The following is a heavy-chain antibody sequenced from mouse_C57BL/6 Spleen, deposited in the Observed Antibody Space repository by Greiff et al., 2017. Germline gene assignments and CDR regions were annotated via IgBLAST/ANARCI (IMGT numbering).Heavy chain of an antibody. J-gene: IGHJ1*03. CDR2: IWTGGGT. CDR3: ARNFYYGSPLYWYFDV. Sequence: VKLVESGPGLVAPSQSLSITCTVSGFSLTSYAISWVRQPPGKGLEWLGVIWTGGGTNYNSALKSRLSISKDNSKSQVFLKMNSLQTDDTARYYCARNFYYGSPLYWYFDVWGTGTTVTVSS. V-gene: IGHV2-9-1*01. D-gene: IGHD1-1*01. CDR1: GFSLTSYA.